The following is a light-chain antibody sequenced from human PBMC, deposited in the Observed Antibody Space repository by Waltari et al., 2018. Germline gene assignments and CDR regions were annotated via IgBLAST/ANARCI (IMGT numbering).Light chain of an antibody. V-gene: IGLV3-21*03. CDR1: TIGSKI. Sequence: VLTQTPSVSVAPGNTASITCGVDTIGSKIVHWYPQNAGRAPVLGGHDDRDRSPGVPERISGSNSGNTATLTISSVDVGDEADYYCQLWDYTTDHWVFGGGTKLTVL. CDR3: QLWDYTTDHWV. J-gene: IGLJ3*02. CDR2: DDR.